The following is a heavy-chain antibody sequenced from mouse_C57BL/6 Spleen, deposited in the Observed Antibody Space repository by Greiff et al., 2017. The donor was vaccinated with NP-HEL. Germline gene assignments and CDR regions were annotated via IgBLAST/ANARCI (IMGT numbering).Heavy chain of an antibody. CDR3: ARKRTMVTTSYFDY. V-gene: IGHV1-69*01. Sequence: QVQLQQPGAELVMPGASVKLSCKASGYTFTSYWMHWVKQRPGQGLEWIGEIDPSDSYTNYNQKFKGKSTLTVDKSSSTAYMQLSSLTSEDSAVYDCARKRTMVTTSYFDYWGQGTTLTVSS. D-gene: IGHD2-2*01. CDR2: IDPSDSYT. J-gene: IGHJ2*01. CDR1: GYTFTSYW.